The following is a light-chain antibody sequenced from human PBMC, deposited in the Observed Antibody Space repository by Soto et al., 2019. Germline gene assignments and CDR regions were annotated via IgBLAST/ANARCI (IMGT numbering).Light chain of an antibody. J-gene: IGKJ4*01. CDR3: QQYATSPLT. CDR1: QSVAGAY. V-gene: IGKV3-20*01. Sequence: EIVMTQSPGTLSLSPGDRATLSCRASQSVAGAYVAWYQQKPGQAPRLLIYGALSRATGIPDRFSGSGSGTDFTLTISRLEPEDFALYYCQQYATSPLTFGGGTKVDNK. CDR2: GAL.